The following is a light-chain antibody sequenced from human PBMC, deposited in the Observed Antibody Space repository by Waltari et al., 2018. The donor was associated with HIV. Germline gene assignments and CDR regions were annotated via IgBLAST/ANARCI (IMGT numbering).Light chain of an antibody. CDR3: TSWDDSLSGWM. J-gene: IGLJ3*02. CDR2: RKN. Sequence: QSVLTQPPSASGTPGQRVAISCSGSSSNIGNNFVYWYQHLPGTTPKLLIYRKNQRPSGVPDRFSGSKSGTSASLAISGLRSEDEADYYCTSWDDSLSGWMFGGGTTLTVL. V-gene: IGLV1-47*01. CDR1: SSNIGNNF.